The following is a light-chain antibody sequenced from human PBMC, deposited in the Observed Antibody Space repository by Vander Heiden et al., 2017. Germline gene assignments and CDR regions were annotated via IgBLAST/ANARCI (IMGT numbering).Light chain of an antibody. J-gene: IGLJ3*02. V-gene: IGLV3-21*02. Sequence: SSVLTQPPSVSVAPSQTASITCGGGRIGGYRVHWYQQKPGQAPVWVLFEDVKRPSGIHERFSGSNSGNTATLTITRVEAGDEADYYCQGWDIESDVVFGGGTKLTVL. CDR3: QGWDIESDVV. CDR1: RIGGYR. CDR2: EDV.